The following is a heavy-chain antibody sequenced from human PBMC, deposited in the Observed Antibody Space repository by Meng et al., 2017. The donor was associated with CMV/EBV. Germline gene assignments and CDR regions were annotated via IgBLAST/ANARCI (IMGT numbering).Heavy chain of an antibody. J-gene: IGHJ4*02. Sequence: GGFLRLSCTASGFTFSNYEMNWVRQAPGKGLEWVSYISPTGSTTYYADSMKGRFTISRDNAKNSLYLQMNSLREEDTAVYYCARVGRWGGYWGQGTLVTVSS. V-gene: IGHV3-48*03. CDR1: GFTFSNYE. CDR3: ARVGRWGGY. CDR2: ISPTGSTT. D-gene: IGHD4-23*01.